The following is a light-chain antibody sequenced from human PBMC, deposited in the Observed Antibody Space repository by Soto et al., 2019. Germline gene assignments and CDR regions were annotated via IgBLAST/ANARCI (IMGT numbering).Light chain of an antibody. CDR3: GSWDSSLSAYV. Sequence: QSVLTQPPSVSAAPGQKVTISCSGSTSNIGGNSVSWYQQLPGTAPKLLIYDDNKRPSGIPDRFSGSKSGTSATLGITEFQTGDEADYYCGSWDSSLSAYVFGTWTKVTVL. CDR2: DDN. V-gene: IGLV1-51*01. CDR1: TSNIGGNS. J-gene: IGLJ1*01.